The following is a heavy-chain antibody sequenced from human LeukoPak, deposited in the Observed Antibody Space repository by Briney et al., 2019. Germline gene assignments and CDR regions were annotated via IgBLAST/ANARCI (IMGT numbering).Heavy chain of an antibody. CDR2: IYYSGST. Sequence: PSETLSLTCTVSGGSITSYWSWIRQPPGKGLEWIGYIYYSGSTNYNPSLKSRVTMPIDTSKNQFSLKLSSVTAADTAVYYCARDFRGNYGSRGMDVWGQGTTVTVSS. CDR3: ARDFRGNYGSRGMDV. CDR1: GGSITSY. J-gene: IGHJ6*02. D-gene: IGHD3-16*01. V-gene: IGHV4-59*01.